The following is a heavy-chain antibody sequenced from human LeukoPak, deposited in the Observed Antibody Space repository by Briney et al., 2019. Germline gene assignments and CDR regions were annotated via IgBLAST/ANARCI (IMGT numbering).Heavy chain of an antibody. V-gene: IGHV3-23*01. CDR3: GSGPVGTTVP. Sequence: GGSLRLTCAASGFSFGSYAMGWTRQAPGQGLEWVSAISGSGSHANYAESVKGRFTISRDNSKSTLYLQMHSLIAADTAVYYCGSGPVGTTVPWGQGTLVTVSS. CDR2: ISGSGSHA. CDR1: GFSFGSYA. J-gene: IGHJ5*02. D-gene: IGHD1-1*01.